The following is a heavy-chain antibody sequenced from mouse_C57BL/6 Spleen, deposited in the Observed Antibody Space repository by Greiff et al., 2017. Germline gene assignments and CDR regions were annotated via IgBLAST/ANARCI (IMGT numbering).Heavy chain of an antibody. CDR1: GYTFTSYW. J-gene: IGHJ1*03. D-gene: IGHD1-1*01. CDR3: ARSVGRYCECAIED. V-gene: IGHV1-81*01. Sequence: QVQLQQSGAELARPGASVKLSCKASGYTFTSYWISWVKQRPGQGLEWIGEIYPTSGNTNYNEKFKGKATLTADKSSSTAYMQLRSLTSEDSAVFYCARSVGRYCECAIEDWGTGITVTAAS. CDR2: IYPTSGNT.